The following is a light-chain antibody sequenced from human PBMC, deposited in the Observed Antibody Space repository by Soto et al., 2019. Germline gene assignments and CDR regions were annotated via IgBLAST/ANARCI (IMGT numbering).Light chain of an antibody. J-gene: IGLJ2*01. V-gene: IGLV1-44*01. Sequence: QAVVTQPPSASGTPGPRVTISCSGSSSNIGTNTVIWYQQLPGAAPKLLIYSDNQRPSGVPDRFSGSKSGTSASLAISGLQSEDEADYYCAAWDVSLVVFGGGTKLTVL. CDR2: SDN. CDR3: AAWDVSLVV. CDR1: SSNIGTNT.